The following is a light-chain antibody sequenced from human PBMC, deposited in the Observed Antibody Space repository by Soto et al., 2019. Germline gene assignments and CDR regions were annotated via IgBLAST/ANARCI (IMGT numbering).Light chain of an antibody. J-gene: IGKJ5*01. CDR2: GAS. Sequence: EIVLTQSPATLSSFPGDRVTLSCRASQSVSSNLAWYQQKPGQAPRLLIYGASSRATGIPVRFSGSGSGTDFTLTISRLEPEDFAVYYCQQYGSSLITFGQGTRLEIK. CDR3: QQYGSSLIT. V-gene: IGKV3-20*01. CDR1: QSVSSN.